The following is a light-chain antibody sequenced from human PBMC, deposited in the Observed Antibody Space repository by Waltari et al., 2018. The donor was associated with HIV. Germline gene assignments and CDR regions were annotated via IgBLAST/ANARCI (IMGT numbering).Light chain of an antibody. CDR2: STN. CDR1: SGSVSTSYY. J-gene: IGLJ3*02. Sequence: QTVVTQEPSFSVSPGGTVTPTCGLSSGSVSTSYYTSWYQQTPGQAPRTLIYSTNTRSSGVPDRFSGSILGNKAALTITGAQADDESDYYCVLYMGSGIGVFGGGTKLTVL. V-gene: IGLV8-61*01. CDR3: VLYMGSGIGV.